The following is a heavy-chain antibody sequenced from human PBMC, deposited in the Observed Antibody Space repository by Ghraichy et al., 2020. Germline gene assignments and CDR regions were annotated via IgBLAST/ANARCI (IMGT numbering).Heavy chain of an antibody. CDR2: ISYSGNT. CDR1: GGSLRSGNYY. CDR3: ARLWGGTRPPDS. D-gene: IGHD1-7*01. J-gene: IGHJ5*01. V-gene: IGHV4-39*01. Sequence: SETLSLTCTVSGGSLRSGNYYWGWIRQPPGKGLEWIGSISYSGNTYYNPSIKSRVTISVDTSKDQLALRLSSVTAADTAVYHCARLWGGTRPPDSWGQGTLVTVSS.